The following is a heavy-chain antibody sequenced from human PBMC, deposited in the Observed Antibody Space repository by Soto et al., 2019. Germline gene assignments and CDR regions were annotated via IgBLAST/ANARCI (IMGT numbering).Heavy chain of an antibody. J-gene: IGHJ3*02. CDR2: IYSGGTT. Sequence: GGSLRLSCAASGFTVSSNYMSWVRQAPGKGLEWVSVIYSGGTTYYADSVKGRFTISRDNSKNTLYLQMDSLRDEDTAVYYCARDTGDSGYVGAFDIWGQGTIVTVSS. D-gene: IGHD5-12*01. CDR1: GFTVSSNY. V-gene: IGHV3-66*01. CDR3: ARDTGDSGYVGAFDI.